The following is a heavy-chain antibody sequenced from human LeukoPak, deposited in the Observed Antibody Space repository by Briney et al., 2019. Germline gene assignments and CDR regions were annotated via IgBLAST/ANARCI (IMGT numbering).Heavy chain of an antibody. CDR3: AKGSTAGYSCGYPSEDAFDI. Sequence: GGSLRLSCAASGFTFSSYAMSWVRQAPGKGLEWVSAISGSGGSTYYADSVKGRFTISRDNSKNTLYLQMNSLRAEDTAVYYCAKGSTAGYSCGYPSEDAFDIWGQGTMVTVSS. CDR2: ISGSGGST. CDR1: GFTFSSYA. V-gene: IGHV3-23*01. D-gene: IGHD5-18*01. J-gene: IGHJ3*02.